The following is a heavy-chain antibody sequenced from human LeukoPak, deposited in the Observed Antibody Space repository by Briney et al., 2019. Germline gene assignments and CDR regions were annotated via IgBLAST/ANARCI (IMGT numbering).Heavy chain of an antibody. CDR1: GFTFSDYY. Sequence: GGSLRLSCAASGFTFSDYYMSWIRQAPGKGLEWVSYISSSSSYTNYADSVKGRFTISRDNAKNSLYLQMNSLRAEDTAEYYCAGRGGPNYDSSGYDGFDYWGQGTLVTVSS. CDR3: AGRGGPNYDSSGYDGFDY. D-gene: IGHD3-22*01. J-gene: IGHJ4*02. V-gene: IGHV3-11*03. CDR2: ISSSSSYT.